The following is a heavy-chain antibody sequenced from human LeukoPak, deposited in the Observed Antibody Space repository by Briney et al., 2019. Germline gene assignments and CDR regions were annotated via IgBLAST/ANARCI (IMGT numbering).Heavy chain of an antibody. Sequence: GGSLRLSCAASGFTFSSYWMSWVRQAPGKGLEWVANIKQDGSEKYYVDSVKGRFTISRDNAENSLYLQMNSLRAEDTAVYYCARGRWLQDSYYFDYWGLGTLVTVSS. CDR1: GFTFSSYW. D-gene: IGHD5-24*01. V-gene: IGHV3-7*01. CDR3: ARGRWLQDSYYFDY. J-gene: IGHJ4*02. CDR2: IKQDGSEK.